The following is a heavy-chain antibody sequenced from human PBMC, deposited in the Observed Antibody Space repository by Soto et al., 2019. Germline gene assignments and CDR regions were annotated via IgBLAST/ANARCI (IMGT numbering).Heavy chain of an antibody. J-gene: IGHJ6*02. CDR3: ARDTRKAAAGDYYYYGMDV. CDR1: GYTFTSYG. Sequence: GASVKVSCKASGYTFTSYGISWVRQAPGQGLEWMGWISAYNGNTNYAQKLQGRVTMTTDTSTSTAYMELRSLRSDDTAVYYCARDTRKAAAGDYYYYGMDVWGQGTTVTVSS. D-gene: IGHD6-13*01. V-gene: IGHV1-18*01. CDR2: ISAYNGNT.